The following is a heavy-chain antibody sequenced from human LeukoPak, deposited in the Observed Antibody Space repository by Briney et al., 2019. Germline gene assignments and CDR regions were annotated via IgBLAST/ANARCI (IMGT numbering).Heavy chain of an antibody. CDR1: GFTFSSYG. CDR2: ISRGSGFL. Sequence: GGSLRLSCAASGFTFSSYGMNWVRQAPGKGLEWVSSISRGSGFLYYADSVKGRFTISRDNSKNTLYVQMNSLRAEDTAVYYCAKGHYYGSGSLDYWGQGTLVTVSS. J-gene: IGHJ4*02. CDR3: AKGHYYGSGSLDY. D-gene: IGHD3-10*01. V-gene: IGHV3-21*04.